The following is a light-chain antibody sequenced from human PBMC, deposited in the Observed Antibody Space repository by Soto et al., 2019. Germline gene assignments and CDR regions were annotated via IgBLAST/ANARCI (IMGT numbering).Light chain of an antibody. CDR2: SAS. V-gene: IGKV3-20*01. CDR1: QSASSSY. CDR3: QQFSSSSYT. Sequence: DIVVTQSPGALSLSPGDRATLSCRASQSASSSYLAWYQQKPGQPPRLLIYSASSRATGIPDRFSGSGSGTDFTLTISRLEPEDFAVYYCQQFSSSSYTFGQGTKLEIK. J-gene: IGKJ2*01.